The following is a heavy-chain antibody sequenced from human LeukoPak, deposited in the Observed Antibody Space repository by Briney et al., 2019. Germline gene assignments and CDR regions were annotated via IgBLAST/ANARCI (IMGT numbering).Heavy chain of an antibody. CDR2: ISSSSSTI. D-gene: IGHD4-23*01. Sequence: AGGSLRLSCAASGLTLSPYTMNWVRQAPGKGLEWVSCISSSSSTIYYADSVKGRFTISRDNAKNSLYLQMNSLRAEDTAVYYCARGGTTVVTPFDYWGQGTLVTVSS. CDR3: ARGGTTVVTPFDY. V-gene: IGHV3-48*04. CDR1: GLTLSPYT. J-gene: IGHJ4*02.